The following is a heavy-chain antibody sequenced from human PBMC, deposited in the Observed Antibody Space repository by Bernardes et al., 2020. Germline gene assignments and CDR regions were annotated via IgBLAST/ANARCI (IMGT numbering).Heavy chain of an antibody. J-gene: IGHJ4*02. CDR2: LSGSGPNT. CDR1: GFSFSRCA. Sequence: GGSLRLSCAASGFSFSRCAMTWVRQAPGKGLEWISTLSGSGPNTYYTDSVKGRFTISRDNSRNTLSLQMNSLRAEDTAVYYCAKSYYYDKSGYYGVFFDYWGQGTLVTVSS. V-gene: IGHV3-23*01. D-gene: IGHD3-22*01. CDR3: AKSYYYDKSGYYGVFFDY.